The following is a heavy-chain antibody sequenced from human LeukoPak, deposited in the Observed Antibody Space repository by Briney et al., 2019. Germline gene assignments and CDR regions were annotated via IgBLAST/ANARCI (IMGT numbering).Heavy chain of an antibody. CDR1: GGSISRYY. V-gene: IGHV4-59*12. D-gene: IGHD6-19*01. CDR3: ARDPHGHSSGWYYFDY. Sequence: SETLSLTCTVSGGSISRYYWSWLRHPPGKGLEWFGYINHSGKANHNPSLECRVNISVDTSKNQFSLKLTSVTAADTAVYYCARDPHGHSSGWYYFDYWGQGTLVSVSS. J-gene: IGHJ4*02. CDR2: INHSGKA.